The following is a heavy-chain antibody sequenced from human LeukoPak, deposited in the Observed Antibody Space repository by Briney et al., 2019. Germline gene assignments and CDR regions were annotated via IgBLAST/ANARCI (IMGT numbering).Heavy chain of an antibody. V-gene: IGHV3-21*01. CDR3: ARIRSGYDLNVLEY. Sequence: PGGSLRLSCAASGFTFSSYSMNWVRQAPGKGLEWVSSISSGSSYIHYADSVKGRFTISRDNAKNSLYLQMNSLRAEDTAVYHCARIRSGYDLNVLEYWGQGTLVTVSS. CDR2: ISSGSSYI. D-gene: IGHD5-12*01. J-gene: IGHJ4*02. CDR1: GFTFSSYS.